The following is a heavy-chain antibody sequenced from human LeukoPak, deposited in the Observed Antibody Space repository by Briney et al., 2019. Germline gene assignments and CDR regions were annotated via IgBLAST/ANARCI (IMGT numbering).Heavy chain of an antibody. CDR2: ISSSGSTI. J-gene: IGHJ3*02. D-gene: IGHD2-15*01. V-gene: IGHV3-48*03. CDR3: ARDCGGGSCYGPYDAFDI. CDR1: GFTFSSYE. Sequence: GGSLRLSCAASGFTFSSYEMNWVRQAPGKGLEWVSYISSSGSTIYYADPVKGRFTISRDNAKNSLYLQMNSLRAEDTAVYYCARDCGGGSCYGPYDAFDIWGQGTMVTVSS.